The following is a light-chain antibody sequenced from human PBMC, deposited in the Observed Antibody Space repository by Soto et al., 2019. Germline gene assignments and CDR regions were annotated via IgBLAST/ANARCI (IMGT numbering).Light chain of an antibody. J-gene: IGKJ1*01. CDR2: AAS. V-gene: IGKV1-39*01. CDR1: QGISSY. Sequence: IRLTPSQSSFSASTGDRVTLTCLASQGISSYLHWYQQKPGKAPKLLIYAASSLQSGVPSRFSGSGSGTDFTLTISSLQPEDFATYYCQQSYSTPWTFGQGTKVDIK. CDR3: QQSYSTPWT.